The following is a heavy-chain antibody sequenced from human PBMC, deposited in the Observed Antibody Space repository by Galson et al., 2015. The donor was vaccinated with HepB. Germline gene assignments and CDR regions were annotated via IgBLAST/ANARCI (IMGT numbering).Heavy chain of an antibody. CDR1: GYTFTAFW. CDR3: ASLHSYFRSGTWYNVSDY. Sequence: QSGAEVKKPGESLRISCKGSGYTFTAFWITWVRQIPGKGLEWMGRIDPSDSYTDYSPSFQGHVTISADKSITTAYLQWSSLKASDTAMYYCASLHSYFRSGTWYNVSDYWGQGTLVTVSS. CDR2: IDPSDSYT. D-gene: IGHD3-10*01. V-gene: IGHV5-10-1*01. J-gene: IGHJ4*02.